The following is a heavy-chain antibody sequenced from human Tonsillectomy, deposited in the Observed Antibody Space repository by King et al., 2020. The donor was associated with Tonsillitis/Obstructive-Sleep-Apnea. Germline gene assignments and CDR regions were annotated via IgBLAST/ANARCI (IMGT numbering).Heavy chain of an antibody. V-gene: IGHV1-18*01. J-gene: IGHJ4*02. CDR1: GYTFTNYG. CDR2: ISAYNGDT. CDR3: ARDECSSTSCYSADWDY. Sequence: QLVQSGADVKKTGASVKVSCKASGYTFTNYGITWVRQAPGQGLEWMGWISAYNGDTNYAQKLQGRVTMTTDTSTSTAYMELRSLRSDDTAVYYCARDECSSTSCYSADWDYWGQGTLVTVSS. D-gene: IGHD2-2*01.